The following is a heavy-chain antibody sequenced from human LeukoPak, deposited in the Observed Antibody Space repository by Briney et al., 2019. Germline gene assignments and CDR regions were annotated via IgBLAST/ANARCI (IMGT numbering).Heavy chain of an antibody. J-gene: IGHJ6*02. CDR1: GFTFSSYS. CDR3: ANYLGGYDLYYYYGMDV. Sequence: GGSLRLSCAASGFTFSSYSMNWVRQAPGKGLEWVSSISSSSSYIYYADSVKGRFTISRDNAKNSLYLQMNSLRAEDTAVYYCANYLGGYDLYYYYGMDVWGQGTTVTVSS. CDR2: ISSSSSYI. V-gene: IGHV3-21*01. D-gene: IGHD5-12*01.